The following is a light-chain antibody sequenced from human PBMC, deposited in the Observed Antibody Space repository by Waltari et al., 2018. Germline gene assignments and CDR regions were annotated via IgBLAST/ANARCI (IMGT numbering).Light chain of an antibody. Sequence: QSVLTQPPSASGTPGQRATIPCSGSSSNIGVTILNWYQQFPGTAPKLPLYGSIQRPSGVPDRFSGSKSGTSASLAISGLQSEDEADYYCAAWDRSLSIVVFGGGTKLTVL. J-gene: IGLJ2*01. CDR1: SSNIGVTI. CDR2: GSI. CDR3: AAWDRSLSIVV. V-gene: IGLV1-44*01.